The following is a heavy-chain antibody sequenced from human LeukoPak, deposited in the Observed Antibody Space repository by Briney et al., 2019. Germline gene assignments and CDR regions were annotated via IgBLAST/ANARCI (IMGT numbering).Heavy chain of an antibody. CDR1: GGSISSYY. CDR2: IYYSGST. CDR3: ARERGYCSGGSCYLGPDYYYYMDV. J-gene: IGHJ6*03. D-gene: IGHD2-15*01. Sequence: SETLSLTCTASGGSISSYYWSWIRQPPGKGLEWIGYIYYSGSTNYNPSFKSRVTISVDTSKNQFSLKLSSVTAAETAVYYCARERGYCSGGSCYLGPDYYYYMDVWGKGTTVTVSS. V-gene: IGHV4-59*01.